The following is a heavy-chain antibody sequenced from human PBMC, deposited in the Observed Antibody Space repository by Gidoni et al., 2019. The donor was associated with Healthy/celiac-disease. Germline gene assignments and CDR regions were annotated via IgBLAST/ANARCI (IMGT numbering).Heavy chain of an antibody. J-gene: IGHJ6*02. D-gene: IGHD2-21*01. Sequence: QVQLQESGPGLVKPSQTLSLTCTVSGGSISSGGYYWSWTRQHPGKGLEWIGYIYYSWSTYYNPSLKIRVTISVDTSKNQFSLKLSSVTAADTAVYYCARDRIETYSLKRAYYYGMDVWGQGTTVTVSS. CDR3: ARDRIETYSLKRAYYYGMDV. CDR1: GGSISSGGYY. CDR2: IYYSWST. V-gene: IGHV4-31*03.